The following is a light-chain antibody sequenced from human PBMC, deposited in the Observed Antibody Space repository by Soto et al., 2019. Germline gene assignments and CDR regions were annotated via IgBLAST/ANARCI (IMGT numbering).Light chain of an antibody. CDR2: GAS. J-gene: IGKJ1*01. CDR3: QQYGSSGT. Sequence: VMTQSPATLSVSPGERATLSCTASQSVSNNYLAWYQQKPGQAPRLLIYGASNRATGIPDRFSGSGSGTDFTLTISRLEPEDFAVYYCQQYGSSGTFGQGTKVDI. V-gene: IGKV3-20*01. CDR1: QSVSNNY.